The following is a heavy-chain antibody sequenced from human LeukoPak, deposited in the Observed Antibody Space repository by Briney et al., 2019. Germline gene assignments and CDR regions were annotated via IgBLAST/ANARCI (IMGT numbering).Heavy chain of an antibody. D-gene: IGHD5-18*01. J-gene: IGHJ4*02. CDR1: GFSVSSNY. CDR2: IIGTSSYI. V-gene: IGHV3-21*04. Sequence: GGSVRLSCGASGFSVSSNYMSWARQAPGKGLEGVSSIIGTSSYIYYADSVKRRFTISRDNSKNTLYLQMDSLRAEDTAVYYCAKGRKTAQRWSDFDYWGQGTLVTVSS. CDR3: AKGRKTAQRWSDFDY.